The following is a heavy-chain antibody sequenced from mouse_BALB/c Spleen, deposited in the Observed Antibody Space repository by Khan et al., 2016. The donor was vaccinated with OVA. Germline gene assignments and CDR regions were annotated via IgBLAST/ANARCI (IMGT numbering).Heavy chain of an antibody. Sequence: QVQLKESGPGLVAPSQSLSITCTVSGFSLSRYNIHWVRQPPGKGMEWLGMIWGGGGTNYYSTLKSSLSISKDNSKSQVFLKLYSLQTDDTAMYDSARDYYGYDGYYAMDYWGQGTSVTVSS. D-gene: IGHD2-2*01. CDR3: ARDYYGYDGYYAMDY. J-gene: IGHJ4*01. CDR1: GFSLSRYN. CDR2: IWGGGGT. V-gene: IGHV2-6-4*01.